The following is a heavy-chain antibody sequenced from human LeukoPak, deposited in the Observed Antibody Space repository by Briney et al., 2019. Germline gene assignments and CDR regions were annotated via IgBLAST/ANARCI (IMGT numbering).Heavy chain of an antibody. J-gene: IGHJ4*02. V-gene: IGHV3-30*04. D-gene: IGHD3-22*01. CDR1: GFTFSSYD. Sequence: GGSLRLSCAASGFTFSSYDMHWVRQAPGKGLEWVAVISYDGSNKYYADSVKGRFTISRDNSKNTLYLQMNSLRAEDTAVYYCARDYDSSGLDYWGQGTLVTVSS. CDR3: ARDYDSSGLDY. CDR2: ISYDGSNK.